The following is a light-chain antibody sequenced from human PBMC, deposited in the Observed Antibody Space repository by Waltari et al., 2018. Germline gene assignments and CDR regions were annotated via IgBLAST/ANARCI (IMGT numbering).Light chain of an antibody. Sequence: SYDLTQAPSVSVSPGQTASITCSGDYLGHKYVYCFQQRQGQSPLLVIYQDDKRPSVIPERFSGSNSGNTATLTISGTQAMDEGDYYCQVWDSDTTALIFGTGTSVTV. J-gene: IGLJ1*01. CDR3: QVWDSDTTALI. V-gene: IGLV3-1*01. CDR1: YLGHKY. CDR2: QDD.